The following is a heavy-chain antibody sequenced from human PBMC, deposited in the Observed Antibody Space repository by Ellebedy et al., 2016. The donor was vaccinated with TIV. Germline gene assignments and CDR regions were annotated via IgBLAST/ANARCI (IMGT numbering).Heavy chain of an antibody. CDR2: INPDTGGT. Sequence: AASVKVSCKASVYTFAGFYIHWARQPPGQGLEWLGWINPDTGGTDYAQKFQGRVTMTRDTSISTAYMELSRLRSDDTAVFYCALVVPLASVNYWGQGTLVTVSS. J-gene: IGHJ4*02. D-gene: IGHD2-2*01. CDR1: VYTFAGFY. V-gene: IGHV1-2*02. CDR3: ALVVPLASVNY.